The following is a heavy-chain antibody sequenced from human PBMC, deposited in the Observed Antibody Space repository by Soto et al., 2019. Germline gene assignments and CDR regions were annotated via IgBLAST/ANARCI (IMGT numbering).Heavy chain of an antibody. D-gene: IGHD5-18*01. Sequence: ASVKVSCKASGYSFSNYGISWVRQAPGQGLEWMGWISAYKGYTNYAQEFQGRVTMTTGTSTSTAYMELRSLRSDDTAVYYCARDPSRYSYGDYYYYGMDVWGQGTTVTVSS. V-gene: IGHV1-18*01. J-gene: IGHJ6*02. CDR3: ARDPSRYSYGDYYYYGMDV. CDR2: ISAYKGYT. CDR1: GYSFSNYG.